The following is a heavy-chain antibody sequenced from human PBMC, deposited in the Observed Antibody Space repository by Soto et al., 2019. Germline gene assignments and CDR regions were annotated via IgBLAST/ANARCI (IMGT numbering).Heavy chain of an antibody. V-gene: IGHV3-64*02. CDR2: ISSNGGYT. D-gene: IGHD6-13*01. Sequence: GGSLRLSCAASGFAFSTYPMHWVRQAPGKRLEYVSAISSNGGYTFYADSVKGRFTISRDNSKSTLYLQMDSLRVEDMAVYYCARGAAPGKWYFDLWGRGTLVTVSS. J-gene: IGHJ2*01. CDR1: GFAFSTYP. CDR3: ARGAAPGKWYFDL.